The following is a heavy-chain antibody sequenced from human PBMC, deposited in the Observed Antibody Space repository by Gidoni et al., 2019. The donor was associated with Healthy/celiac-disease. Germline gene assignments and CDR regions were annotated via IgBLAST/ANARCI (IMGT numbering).Heavy chain of an antibody. CDR3: ARGPPRGGCSGGSCYYYYYYGMDV. D-gene: IGHD2-15*01. V-gene: IGHV3-21*01. J-gene: IGHJ6*02. CDR2: MSSSSSYI. CDR1: GFTFRSYS. Sequence: EVQLVESGGGLVKPGGSLRLSCAASGFTFRSYSMNCVRQAPGKGLEWVSSMSSSSSYIYYADSLNGRFTISRDNAKNSLYLQMNSLRAEDTAVYYCARGPPRGGCSGGSCYYYYYYGMDVWGQGTTVTVSS.